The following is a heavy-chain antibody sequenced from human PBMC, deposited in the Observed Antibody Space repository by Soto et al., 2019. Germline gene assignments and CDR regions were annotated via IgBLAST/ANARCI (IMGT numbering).Heavy chain of an antibody. Sequence: QVQLQESGPGLVKPSETLSLTCTVSGGSVSSGSDYWSWIRQPPGKGLEWIGYIYYSVSTNYNPSLTSRVTISVDTSKNQFSLKVSSVTAADTAVYYCASYSSGWYDVIYWGQGTLVTVSS. V-gene: IGHV4-61*01. CDR3: ASYSSGWYDVIY. CDR2: IYYSVST. CDR1: GGSVSSGSDY. D-gene: IGHD6-19*01. J-gene: IGHJ4*02.